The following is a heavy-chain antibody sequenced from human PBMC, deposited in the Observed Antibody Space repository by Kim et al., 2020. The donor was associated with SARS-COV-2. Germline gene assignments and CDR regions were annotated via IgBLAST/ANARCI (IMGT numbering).Heavy chain of an antibody. Sequence: GGSLRLSCAASGFTFSSYGMHWVRQAPGKGLEWVAVIWYDGSNKYYADSVKGRFTISRDNSKNTLYLQMNSLRAEDTAVYYCAKDAPLNIDGDRSGFDYWGQGTLVTVSS. V-gene: IGHV3-33*06. CDR1: GFTFSSYG. D-gene: IGHD2-15*01. J-gene: IGHJ4*02. CDR2: IWYDGSNK. CDR3: AKDAPLNIDGDRSGFDY.